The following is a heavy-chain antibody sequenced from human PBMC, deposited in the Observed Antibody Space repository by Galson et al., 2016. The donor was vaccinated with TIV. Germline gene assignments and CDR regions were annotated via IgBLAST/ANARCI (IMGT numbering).Heavy chain of an antibody. CDR3: AKRKNYGGDAFED. V-gene: IGHV3-23*01. Sequence: SLRLSCAASGFTFNNYAMNWVRQAPAKGLEWVSGISGSGGITYFADSVKGRFSISRDNSKDTLYLQLNSLRAEDTAVYYCAKRKNYGGDAFEDWGQGTMVTVSS. CDR2: ISGSGGIT. D-gene: IGHD4/OR15-4a*01. CDR1: GFTFNNYA. J-gene: IGHJ3*01.